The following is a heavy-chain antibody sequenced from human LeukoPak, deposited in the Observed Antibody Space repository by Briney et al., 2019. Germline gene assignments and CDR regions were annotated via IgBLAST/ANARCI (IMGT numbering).Heavy chain of an antibody. V-gene: IGHV4-59*01. J-gene: IGHJ5*02. CDR3: ARGYCSSTSCSHYNWFDP. Sequence: PSETLSLTCTVSGGSISSYYWSWIRQPPGKGLEWIGYIYYSGSTNYNPSLKSRATISVDTSKNQFSLKLSSVTAADTAVYYCARGYCSSTSCSHYNWFDPWGQGTLVTVSS. CDR1: GGSISSYY. D-gene: IGHD2-2*01. CDR2: IYYSGST.